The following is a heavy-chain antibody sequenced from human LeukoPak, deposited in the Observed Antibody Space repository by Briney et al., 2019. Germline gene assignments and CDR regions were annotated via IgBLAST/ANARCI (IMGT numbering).Heavy chain of an antibody. CDR3: ARHEGYSYFDY. D-gene: IGHD5-18*01. CDR2: IYYTGST. CDR1: GGSISSYY. V-gene: IGHV4-59*08. J-gene: IGHJ4*02. Sequence: SETLSLTCTVSGGSISSYYWSWIRQPPGKGLEWIGYIYYTGSTNYNPSLMSRVTISVDTSKNQFSLKLSSVTAADTAVYYCARHEGYSYFDYWGQGTLVAVSS.